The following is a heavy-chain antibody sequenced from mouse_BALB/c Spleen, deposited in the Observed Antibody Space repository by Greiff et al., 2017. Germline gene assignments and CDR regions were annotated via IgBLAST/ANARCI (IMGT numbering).Heavy chain of an antibody. V-gene: IGHV1-14*01. J-gene: IGHJ4*01. D-gene: IGHD2-1*01. CDR1: GYTFTSYV. CDR2: INPYNDGT. Sequence: VQLKESGPELVKPGASVKMSCKASGYTFTSYVMHWVKQKPGQGLEWIGYINPYNDGTKYNEKFKGKATLTSDKSSSTAYMELSSLTSEDSAVYYCARDYYGNYGYYAMDYWGQGTSVTVSS. CDR3: ARDYYGNYGYYAMDY.